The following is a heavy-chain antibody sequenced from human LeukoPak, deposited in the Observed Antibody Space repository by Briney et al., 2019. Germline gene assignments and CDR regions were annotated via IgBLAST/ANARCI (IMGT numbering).Heavy chain of an antibody. D-gene: IGHD3-9*01. CDR3: AKWGDYDILTGYYVPDY. J-gene: IGHJ4*02. CDR1: GFTFSSYG. Sequence: GRSLRLSCAASGFTFSSYGMHWVRQAPGKGLEWVAVISYDGSNKYYADSVKGRFTISRDNSKNTLYLQVNSLRAEDTAVYYCAKWGDYDILTGYYVPDYWGQGTLVTVSS. V-gene: IGHV3-30*18. CDR2: ISYDGSNK.